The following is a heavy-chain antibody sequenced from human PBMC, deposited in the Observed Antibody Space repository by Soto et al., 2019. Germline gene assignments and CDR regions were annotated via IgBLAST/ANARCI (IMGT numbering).Heavy chain of an antibody. J-gene: IGHJ4*02. V-gene: IGHV4-30-2*01. CDR2: IYHDGRT. CDR3: AIDYTSGSYRFDY. D-gene: IGHD3-10*01. Sequence: QLQLQESVSGLVTPSQTLSLTCAVSGVSISSGDYSWSWIRQPPGKGLEWIGYIYHDGRTLYNPYLKSRVTISLDRSKNQFSLKLSSVTAADTAVYYCAIDYTSGSYRFDYWGQGTLVTVSS. CDR1: GVSISSGDYS.